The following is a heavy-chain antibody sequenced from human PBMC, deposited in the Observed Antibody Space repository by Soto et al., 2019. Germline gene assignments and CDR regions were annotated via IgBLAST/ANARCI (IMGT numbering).Heavy chain of an antibody. V-gene: IGHV3-21*01. CDR1: GFTFSSYS. CDR2: ISSSSSYI. Sequence: EVQLVESGGGLVKPGGSLRLSCAASGFTFSSYSMNWVRQAPGKGLEWVSSISSSSSYIYYADSVKGRFTISRDNAKNSLYLQMNSLRAEDTAVYYCARAGGRYCSGGSCYDPHWYFDLWGRGTLVTVS. CDR3: ARAGGRYCSGGSCYDPHWYFDL. J-gene: IGHJ2*01. D-gene: IGHD2-15*01.